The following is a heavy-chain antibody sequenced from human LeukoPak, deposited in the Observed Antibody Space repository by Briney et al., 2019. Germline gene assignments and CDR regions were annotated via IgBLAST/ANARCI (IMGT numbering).Heavy chain of an antibody. J-gene: IGHJ4*02. Sequence: GGSLRLSCAASGFPFSSYEMNWVRQAPGKGLEWVSYISSSGSTIYYADSVKGRFTISRDNAKNSLYLQMNSLRAEDTAVYYCARAVRWIQLWYWDYWGQGTLVTVSS. CDR3: ARAVRWIQLWYWDY. V-gene: IGHV3-48*03. CDR1: GFPFSSYE. CDR2: ISSSGSTI. D-gene: IGHD5-18*01.